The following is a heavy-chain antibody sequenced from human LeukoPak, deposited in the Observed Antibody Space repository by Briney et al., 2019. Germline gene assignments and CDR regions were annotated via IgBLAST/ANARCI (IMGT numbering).Heavy chain of an antibody. V-gene: IGHV4-4*09. Sequence: SETLSLTCTVSGGSISSYYWSWIRQPPGKGLEWIGYIYTSGSTNYNPSLKSRVTISVDTSKNQFSLKLSSVTAADTAVYYCARPSITGTFSPFVYWGQGTLVTVSS. CDR3: ARPSITGTFSPFVY. J-gene: IGHJ4*02. CDR2: IYTSGST. D-gene: IGHD1-7*01. CDR1: GGSISSYY.